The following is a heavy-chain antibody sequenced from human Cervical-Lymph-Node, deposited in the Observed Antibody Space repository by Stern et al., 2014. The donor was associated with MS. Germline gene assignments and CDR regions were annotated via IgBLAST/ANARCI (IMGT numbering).Heavy chain of an antibody. D-gene: IGHD3-16*02. CDR3: AADFPPATPYDYVWGSYRANNWFDP. CDR2: IVVGSGNP. J-gene: IGHJ5*02. CDR1: GFTFTSSA. Sequence: QMQLVQYGPEVKKPGTSVKVSCKASGFTFTSSAVQWVRQARGQRLEWIGWIVVGSGNPNYAQKFQERVTITRDMSTSTAYMELSSLRSEDTAVYYCAADFPPATPYDYVWGSYRANNWFDPWGQGTLVTVSS. V-gene: IGHV1-58*01.